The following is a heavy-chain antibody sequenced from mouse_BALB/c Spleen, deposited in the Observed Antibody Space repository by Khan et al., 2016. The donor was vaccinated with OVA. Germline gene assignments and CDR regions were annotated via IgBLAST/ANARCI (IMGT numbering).Heavy chain of an antibody. CDR2: ISSGSSTI. CDR1: GFTFSNFG. V-gene: IGHV5-17*02. J-gene: IGHJ2*01. D-gene: IGHD1-1*01. CDR3: ARDYYVNFDY. Sequence: EVELVESGGGLVQPGGSRKLSCAASGFTFSNFGLHWVRQAPEKGLEWVAFISSGSSTIYYADTVKGRFTISRDHPQKTLFLQMTSLRSEDTAMDYCARDYYVNFDYWGQGTTLTVSS.